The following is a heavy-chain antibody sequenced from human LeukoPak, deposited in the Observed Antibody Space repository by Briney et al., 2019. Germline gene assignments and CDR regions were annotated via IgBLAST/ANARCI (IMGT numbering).Heavy chain of an antibody. D-gene: IGHD3-22*01. CDR1: GFTFSSYG. V-gene: IGHV3-30*18. Sequence: GRSLRLSCAASGFTFSSYGMHWVRQAPGKGLEWVAVISYEGSNKYYADSVKGRFTISRDNSKNTLYLQMNSLRAEDTAVYYCAKDLWELYYYDSSGNSPGDYWGQGTLVTVSS. CDR2: ISYEGSNK. CDR3: AKDLWELYYYDSSGNSPGDY. J-gene: IGHJ4*02.